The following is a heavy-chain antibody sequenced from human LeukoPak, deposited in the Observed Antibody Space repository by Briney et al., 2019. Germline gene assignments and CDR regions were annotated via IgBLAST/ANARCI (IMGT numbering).Heavy chain of an antibody. CDR3: ARDRGYGDYGWYFDL. CDR2: VIPIFGTA. D-gene: IGHD4-17*01. Sequence: SVKVSCKASGGTFSSYAISWVRQAPGQGLEWMGRVIPIFGTANYAQKFQGRVTITTDESTSTAYMELSSLRSEDTAVYYCARDRGYGDYGWYFDLWGRGTLVTVSS. CDR1: GGTFSSYA. V-gene: IGHV1-69*05. J-gene: IGHJ2*01.